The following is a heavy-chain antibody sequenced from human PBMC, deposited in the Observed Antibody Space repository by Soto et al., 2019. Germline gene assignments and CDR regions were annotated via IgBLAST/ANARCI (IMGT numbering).Heavy chain of an antibody. D-gene: IGHD2-21*02. J-gene: IGHJ5*02. Sequence: ASVKVSCKASGGTFSSYAISWVRQAPGQGLEWMGGIIPIFGTANYAQKFQGRVTITADESTSTAYMELSSLRSEDTAVYYCAPLVVTAMSTALDWFDPWGQGTLLTVSS. CDR1: GGTFSSYA. V-gene: IGHV1-69*13. CDR3: APLVVTAMSTALDWFDP. CDR2: IIPIFGTA.